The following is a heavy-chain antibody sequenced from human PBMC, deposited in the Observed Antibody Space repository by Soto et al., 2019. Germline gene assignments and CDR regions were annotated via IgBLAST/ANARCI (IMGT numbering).Heavy chain of an antibody. Sequence: GSLRLSCAASGFTFSSYWMHWVRQAPGKGLEWVSAISGSGGSTYYADSVKGRFTISRDNSKNTLYLQMNSLRAEDTAVYYCAKMMSYFYGSGSYYNYYYGMDVWAQGTTVPVSS. V-gene: IGHV3-23*01. J-gene: IGHJ6*02. CDR3: AKMMSYFYGSGSYYNYYYGMDV. CDR2: ISGSGGST. D-gene: IGHD3-10*01. CDR1: GFTFSSYW.